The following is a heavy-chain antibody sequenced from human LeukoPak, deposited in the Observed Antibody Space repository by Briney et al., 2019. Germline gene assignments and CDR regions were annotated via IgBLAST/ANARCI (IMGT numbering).Heavy chain of an antibody. J-gene: IGHJ4*02. CDR2: ISGSGGST. D-gene: IGHD3-10*01. Sequence: GGSLRLSCAASGFTFSSYAMSWVRQAPGPGLEWVSAISGSGGSTYYADSVKGRFTISRDKSKNTLYLQMNSLRAEDTAVYYCAKALPMVRGVTDYWGQGTLVTVSS. CDR3: AKALPMVRGVTDY. V-gene: IGHV3-23*01. CDR1: GFTFSSYA.